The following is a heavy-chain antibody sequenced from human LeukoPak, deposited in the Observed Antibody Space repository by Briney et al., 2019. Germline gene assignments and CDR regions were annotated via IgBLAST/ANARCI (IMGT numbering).Heavy chain of an antibody. CDR1: GGSITNYY. V-gene: IGHV4-59*01. CDR3: ASTGTKNWEYDY. D-gene: IGHD7-27*01. Sequence: PSETLSLTCSVSGGSITNYYWNWIRQPPGKGLEWIGYIYYSGSTNYNPSLKSRVTISVDTSKNQFSLKLSSVTAADTAVYYCASTGTKNWEYDYWGQGTLVIVSS. CDR2: IYYSGST. J-gene: IGHJ4*02.